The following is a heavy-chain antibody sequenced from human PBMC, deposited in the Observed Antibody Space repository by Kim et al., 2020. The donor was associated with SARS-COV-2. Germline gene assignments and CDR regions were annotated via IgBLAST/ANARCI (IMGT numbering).Heavy chain of an antibody. CDR2: INHSGST. J-gene: IGHJ4*02. V-gene: IGHV4-34*01. CDR3: ARGLGVVPAAIPPFDY. D-gene: IGHD2-2*01. Sequence: SETLSLTCAVYGGSFSGYYWSWIRQPPGKGLEWIGEINHSGSTNYNPSLKSRVTISVDTSKNQFSLKLSSVTAADTAVYYCARGLGVVPAAIPPFDYWGQGTLVTVSS. CDR1: GGSFSGYY.